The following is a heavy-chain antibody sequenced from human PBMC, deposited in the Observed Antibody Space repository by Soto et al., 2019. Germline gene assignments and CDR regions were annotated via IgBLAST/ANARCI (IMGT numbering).Heavy chain of an antibody. J-gene: IGHJ6*02. D-gene: IGHD3-10*01. V-gene: IGHV3-33*01. CDR3: ARDTTRAMLRIYYGMDV. CDR1: GFTFSSYG. CDR2: IWYDGSNK. Sequence: QVQLVESGGGVVQPGRSLRLSCAASGFTFSSYGMHWVRQAPGKGLEWVAVIWYDGSNKYYADSVKGRFTISRDNSKNTLYLQMNSLRAEDTAVYYCARDTTRAMLRIYYGMDVWGQGTTVTVPS.